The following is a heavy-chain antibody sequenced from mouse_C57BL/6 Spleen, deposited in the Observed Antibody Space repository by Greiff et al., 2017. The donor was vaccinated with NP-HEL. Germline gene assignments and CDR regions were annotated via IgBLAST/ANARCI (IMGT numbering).Heavy chain of an antibody. CDR1: GFTFTDYY. V-gene: IGHV7-3*01. CDR3: ARYGSGGLLDY. CDR2: IRNKANGYTT. J-gene: IGHJ2*01. D-gene: IGHD3-1*01. Sequence: EVKLMESGGGLVQPGGSLSLSCAASGFTFTDYYMSWVRQPPGKALEWLGFIRNKANGYTTEYSASVKGRFTISRDNSQSILYLQMNALRAEDSATYYCARYGSGGLLDYWGQGTTLTVSS.